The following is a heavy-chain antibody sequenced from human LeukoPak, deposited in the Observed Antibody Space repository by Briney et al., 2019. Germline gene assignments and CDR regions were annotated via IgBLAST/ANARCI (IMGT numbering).Heavy chain of an antibody. CDR3: ARLLYDSRGYYYFDY. CDR2: IYYSGSI. J-gene: IGHJ4*02. D-gene: IGHD3-22*01. Sequence: PSETLSLTCSVSGGSISSRSHYWGWIRQPPGKGLEWIGSIYYSGSIYDNPSLKSRVTISVDTSKNQFSLKLSSVTAADTAVYYCARLLYDSRGYYYFDYWGQGTLVTVSS. CDR1: GGSISSRSHY. V-gene: IGHV4-39*01.